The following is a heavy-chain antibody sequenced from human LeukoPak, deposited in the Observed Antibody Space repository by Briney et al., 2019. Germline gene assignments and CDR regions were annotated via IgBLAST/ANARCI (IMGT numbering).Heavy chain of an antibody. D-gene: IGHD2-2*01. J-gene: IGHJ6*03. CDR1: GFTFDDYA. Sequence: GASLRLSCAASGFTFDDYAMHWVRQAPGKGLEWVSGISWNSGSIGYADSVKGRFTTSRDHAKNCLYLQMNSVRAESKALSYCAKDYCSSTSCYPNHYYYMDVWGKGTTVTVSS. V-gene: IGHV3-9*01. CDR2: ISWNSGSI. CDR3: AKDYCSSTSCYPNHYYYMDV.